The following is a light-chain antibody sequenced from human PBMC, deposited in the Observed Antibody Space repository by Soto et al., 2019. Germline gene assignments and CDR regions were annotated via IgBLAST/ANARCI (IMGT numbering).Light chain of an antibody. Sequence: DIQMTQSPSTLSASIGDRVTITCRASESVKSWLAWYQQKAGRAPKFLIYKTSTLESGVPSRFSGSGSGTEFTLTISSLQPDDFATYYCQQYNTYPWTFGQGTKVDIK. CDR3: QQYNTYPWT. V-gene: IGKV1-5*03. CDR2: KTS. CDR1: ESVKSW. J-gene: IGKJ1*01.